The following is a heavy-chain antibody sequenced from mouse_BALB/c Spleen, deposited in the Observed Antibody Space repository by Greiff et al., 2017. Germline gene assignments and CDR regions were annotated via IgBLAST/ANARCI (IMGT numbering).Heavy chain of an antibody. V-gene: IGHV14-3*02. Sequence: EVKLEESGAELVKPGASVKLSCTASGFNIKDTYMHWVKQRPEQGLEWIGRIDPANGNTKYDPKFQGKATITADTSSNTAYLQLSSLTSEDTAVYYCARRGNYEAMDYWGQGTSVTVSS. CDR1: GFNIKDTY. D-gene: IGHD2-1*01. J-gene: IGHJ4*01. CDR2: IDPANGNT. CDR3: ARRGNYEAMDY.